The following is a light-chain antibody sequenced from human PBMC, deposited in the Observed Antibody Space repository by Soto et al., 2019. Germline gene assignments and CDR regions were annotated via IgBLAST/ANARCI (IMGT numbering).Light chain of an antibody. Sequence: EIVLTQSPATLSLSPGERATLSCRASQSVSSYLAWYQQKPGQAPRLLIYDASNKATGIPARFSGGGSGTDFTLTISSLVPEDFAVYSCQQRFNWPRFTFGQGTKLEIK. CDR1: QSVSSY. V-gene: IGKV3-11*01. J-gene: IGKJ2*01. CDR3: QQRFNWPRFT. CDR2: DAS.